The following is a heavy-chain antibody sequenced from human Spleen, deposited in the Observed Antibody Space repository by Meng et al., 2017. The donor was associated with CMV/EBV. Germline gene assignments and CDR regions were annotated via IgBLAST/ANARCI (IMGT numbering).Heavy chain of an antibody. CDR1: GFTFSSHA. D-gene: IGHD2-2*01. CDR3: TRGGTSAMRDGMDV. V-gene: IGHV3-49*04. Sequence: SCAASGFTFSSHAMSWVRQAPGKGPEWAGVIRKNGYGGTTEYAASVKGRFTISRDDSKSIAYLQMNSLKIEDTAVYYCTRGGTSAMRDGMDVWGQGTTVTVSS. CDR2: IRKNGYGGTT. J-gene: IGHJ6*02.